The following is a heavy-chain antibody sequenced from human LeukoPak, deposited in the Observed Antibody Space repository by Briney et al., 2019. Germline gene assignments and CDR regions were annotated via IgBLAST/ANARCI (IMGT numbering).Heavy chain of an antibody. Sequence: GSSVKVSCKASGGTFSSYAISWVRQAPGQGLEWMGGIIPIFGTANYAQKFQGRVTITTDESTSTAYMELGSLRSEDTAVYYCARDPNLLRELAFDIWGQGTMVTVSS. D-gene: IGHD3-22*01. CDR1: GGTFSSYA. V-gene: IGHV1-69*05. J-gene: IGHJ3*02. CDR2: IIPIFGTA. CDR3: ARDPNLLRELAFDI.